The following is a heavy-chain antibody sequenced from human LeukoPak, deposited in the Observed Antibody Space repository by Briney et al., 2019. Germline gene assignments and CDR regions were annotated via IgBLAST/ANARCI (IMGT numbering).Heavy chain of an antibody. CDR2: IWYDGSNK. V-gene: IGHV3-33*01. J-gene: IGHJ4*02. CDR1: GFTFSSYG. CDR3: ARDPYGSGSYYRVFDY. Sequence: PGRSLRLSCAASGFTFSSYGMHWVRQAPGKGLEWVAVIWYDGSNKYYADSVKGRFTTSRDNSKNTLYLQMNSLRAEDTAVYYCARDPYGSGSYYRVFDYWGQGTLVTVSS. D-gene: IGHD3-10*01.